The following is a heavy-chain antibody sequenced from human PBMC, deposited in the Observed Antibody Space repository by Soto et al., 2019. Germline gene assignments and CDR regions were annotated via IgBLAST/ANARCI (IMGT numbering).Heavy chain of an antibody. CDR3: ATVTTSGVHYYYGMDV. Sequence: QVQLVQSGAEVKKPGSSVKVSCKASGGTFSSYAISWVRQAPGQGLEWMGGIIPIFGTANYAQKFQGRVTITADESTSTAYMELSSLSSEDTAVYYCATVTTSGVHYYYGMDVWGKGTTVTVSS. CDR1: GGTFSSYA. CDR2: IIPIFGTA. V-gene: IGHV1-69*01. J-gene: IGHJ6*04. D-gene: IGHD4-17*01.